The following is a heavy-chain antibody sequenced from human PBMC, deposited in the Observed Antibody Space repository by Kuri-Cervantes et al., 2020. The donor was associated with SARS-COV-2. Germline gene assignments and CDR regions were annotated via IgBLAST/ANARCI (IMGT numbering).Heavy chain of an antibody. V-gene: IGHV1-2*04. CDR3: ARTFGLNSGPFDY. CDR2: INPNSGGT. D-gene: IGHD3-10*01. Sequence: ASVKVSCKASGYTFTSYAMHWVRQAPGQGLEWMGWINPNSGGTNYAQKFQGWVTITADKSTSTAYMELSSLRSEDTAVYYCARTFGLNSGPFDYWGQGTLVTVSS. J-gene: IGHJ4*02. CDR1: GYTFTSYA.